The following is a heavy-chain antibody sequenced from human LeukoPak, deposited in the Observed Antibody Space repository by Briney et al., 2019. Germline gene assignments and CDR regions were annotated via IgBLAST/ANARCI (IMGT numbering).Heavy chain of an antibody. CDR3: ARDLVTVTKGFDI. J-gene: IGHJ3*02. Sequence: PSETLSLTCAVSADSFSSHYWIWIRQPPGKGLEWIGYISYIGSTNYNPSLKSRVTISIDTSKNQFSLKLSSVTAADTAVYYCARDLVTVTKGFDIWGQGTMVSVSS. D-gene: IGHD4-17*01. CDR2: ISYIGST. V-gene: IGHV4-59*11. CDR1: ADSFSSHY.